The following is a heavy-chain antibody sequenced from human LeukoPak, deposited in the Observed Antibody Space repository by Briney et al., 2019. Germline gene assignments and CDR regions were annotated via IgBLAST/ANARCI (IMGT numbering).Heavy chain of an antibody. CDR3: ARHVYCSGGSCYAFLYNWFDP. Sequence: GESLKISCKGSGYSFTSYWIGWVRQMPGKGLEWMGRIDPSDSYTNYSPSFQGHVTISADKSISTAYLQWSSLKASDTAMYYCARHVYCSGGSCYAFLYNWFDPWGQGTLVTVSS. D-gene: IGHD2-15*01. V-gene: IGHV5-10-1*01. CDR1: GYSFTSYW. J-gene: IGHJ5*02. CDR2: IDPSDSYT.